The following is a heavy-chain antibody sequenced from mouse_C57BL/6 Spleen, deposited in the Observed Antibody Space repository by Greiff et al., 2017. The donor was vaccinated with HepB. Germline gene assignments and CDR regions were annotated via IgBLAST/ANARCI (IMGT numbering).Heavy chain of an antibody. CDR2: IYPGDGDT. J-gene: IGHJ2*01. CDR1: GYAFSSSW. V-gene: IGHV1-82*01. Sequence: VKVVESGPELVKPGASVKISCKASGYAFSSSWMNWVKQRPGKGLEWIGRIYPGDGDTNYNGKFKGKATLTADKSSSTAYMQLSSLTSEDSAVYFCARSELGRDYWGQGTTLTVSS. D-gene: IGHD4-1*01. CDR3: ARSELGRDY.